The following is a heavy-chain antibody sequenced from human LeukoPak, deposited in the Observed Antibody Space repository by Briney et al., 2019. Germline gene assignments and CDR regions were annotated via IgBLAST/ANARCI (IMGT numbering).Heavy chain of an antibody. Sequence: SETLSLTCTASGDSISSSNSYWGWIRQPPGKGLEWIGSIYYSGNTYYNASLKSRVTISVDTSKNQFSLKLSSVTAADTAVYYCARRVSYYDSSGYYYFAFDIWGQGTMVTVSS. V-gene: IGHV4-39*01. D-gene: IGHD3-22*01. CDR2: IYYSGNT. J-gene: IGHJ3*02. CDR3: ARRVSYYDSSGYYYFAFDI. CDR1: GDSISSSNSY.